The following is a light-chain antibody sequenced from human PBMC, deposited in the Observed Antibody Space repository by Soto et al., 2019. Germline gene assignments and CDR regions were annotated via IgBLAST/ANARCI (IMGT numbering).Light chain of an antibody. CDR1: SSDVGGYNY. CDR3: SVYTSSRTPV. Sequence: QSALTQPASVSGSPGQSITISCTGTSSDVGGYNYVSWYQQHPGKAPKLMIYDVSNRPSGVSNRFSGCKSGNTASLTISGLQAEDEADDYCSVYTSSRTPVFGSGTKLTVL. CDR2: DVS. J-gene: IGLJ1*01. V-gene: IGLV2-14*01.